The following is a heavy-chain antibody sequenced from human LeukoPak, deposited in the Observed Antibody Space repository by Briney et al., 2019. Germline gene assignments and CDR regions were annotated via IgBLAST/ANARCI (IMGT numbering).Heavy chain of an antibody. CDR3: AMKAVPRPRLHDAFDF. CDR1: GFTFSNYW. D-gene: IGHD5-24*01. CDR2: IKSDGSST. J-gene: IGHJ3*01. V-gene: IGHV3-74*01. Sequence: GGSLRLSCAASGFTFSNYWRHWVRHAPGKGLVWVSRIKSDGSSTTYADSVKGRFTISRDNAKNTLYLQMNSLRADDTAVYYCAMKAVPRPRLHDAFDFWGQGTVVSVSS.